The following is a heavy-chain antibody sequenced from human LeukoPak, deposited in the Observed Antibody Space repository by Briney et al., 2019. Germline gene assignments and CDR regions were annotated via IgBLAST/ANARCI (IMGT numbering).Heavy chain of an antibody. V-gene: IGHV3-30*02. J-gene: IGHJ4*02. Sequence: PGGSLRLSCAASGFTFDDYTMHWVRQAPGKGLEWVAFIRYDGSNKYYADSVKGRFTISRDNSKNTLYLQMNSLRAEDTAVYYCAKDREMATDYYFDYWGQGILVTVSS. CDR3: AKDREMATDYYFDY. D-gene: IGHD5-24*01. CDR2: IRYDGSNK. CDR1: GFTFDDYT.